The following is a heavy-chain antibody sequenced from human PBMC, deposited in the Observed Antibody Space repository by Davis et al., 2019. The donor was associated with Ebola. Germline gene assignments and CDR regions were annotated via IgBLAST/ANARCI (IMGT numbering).Heavy chain of an antibody. Sequence: GESLKISCAASGFTFSSYSMNWVRQAPGKGLEWVSFISSSSSNIYYADSVKGRFTISRDNAKNALYLQMNSLRDEDTAVYYCARLTLAYCGGDCYSGYFQHWGQGTLVTVSS. CDR3: ARLTLAYCGGDCYSGYFQH. CDR2: ISSSSSNI. V-gene: IGHV3-21*01. J-gene: IGHJ1*01. CDR1: GFTFSSYS. D-gene: IGHD2-21*01.